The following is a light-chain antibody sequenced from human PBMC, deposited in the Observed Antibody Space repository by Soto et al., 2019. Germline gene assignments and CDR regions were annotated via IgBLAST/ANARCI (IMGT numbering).Light chain of an antibody. CDR2: GAS. CDR3: QHYNNWRRT. Sequence: EIVMTQSPATLSVSPGERATLSCRASQSVSSNLAWYQQKPGQAPRLLIYGASTRATGIPARFSGSGSGTEFTLPISSLQSEDFAVYYCQHYNNWRRTFGQGTKVEIK. CDR1: QSVSSN. V-gene: IGKV3-15*01. J-gene: IGKJ1*01.